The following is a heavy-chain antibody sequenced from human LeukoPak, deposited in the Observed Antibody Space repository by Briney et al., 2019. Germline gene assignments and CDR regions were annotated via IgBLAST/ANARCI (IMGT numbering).Heavy chain of an antibody. CDR2: IIPIFGTA. J-gene: IGHJ4*02. V-gene: IGHV1-69*13. CDR1: GGTFSSYA. D-gene: IGHD4-17*01. CDR3: ARDGMEGDYGDYVRPY. Sequence: SVKVSCKASGGTFSSYAISWVRQAPGQGLGWMGGIIPIFGTANYAQKFQGRVTITADESTSTAYMELSSLRSEDTAVYYCARDGMEGDYGDYVRPYWGQGTLVTVSS.